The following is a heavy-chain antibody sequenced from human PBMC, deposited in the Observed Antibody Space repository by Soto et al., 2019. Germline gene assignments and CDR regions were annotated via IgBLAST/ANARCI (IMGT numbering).Heavy chain of an antibody. CDR1: GGSISSSSYY. J-gene: IGHJ4*03. CDR2: IYYSGST. V-gene: IGHV4-39*01. CDR3: ASLLIAVADYYFDY. Sequence: SETLSLTCTVSGGSISSSSYYWGWIRQPPGKGLEWIGSIYYSGSTYYNPSLKSRVTISVDTSKNQFSLKLSSVTAADTAVYYCASLLIAVADYYFDYWGQGTTVTVSS. D-gene: IGHD6-19*01.